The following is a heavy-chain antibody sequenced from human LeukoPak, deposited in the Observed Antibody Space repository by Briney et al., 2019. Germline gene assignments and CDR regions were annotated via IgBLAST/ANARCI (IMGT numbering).Heavy chain of an antibody. CDR3: ARSPQDSSDAFDI. D-gene: IGHD3-22*01. CDR2: IYTSGST. J-gene: IGHJ3*02. Sequence: SETLSLTCTVSGGSISSYYWSWIRQPPGKGLEWIGYIYTSGSTNYNPSLKSRVTISVDTSKNQFSLKLSSVTAADTAVYYRARSPQDSSDAFDIWGQGTMVTVSS. CDR1: GGSISSYY. V-gene: IGHV4-4*09.